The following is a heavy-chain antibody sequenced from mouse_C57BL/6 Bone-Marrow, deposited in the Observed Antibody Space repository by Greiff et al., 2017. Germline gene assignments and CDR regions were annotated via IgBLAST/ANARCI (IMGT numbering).Heavy chain of an antibody. CDR2: IYPSDSET. CDR1: GYTFTSYW. Sequence: QVQLQQPGAELVRPGSSVKLSCKASGYTFTSYWMDWVKQRPGQGLEWIGNIYPSDSETHYNQKFKDKATLTVDKSSSTAYMQRSSLTSEDSAVDYCARTYSYYFDYWGQGTTLTVSS. D-gene: IGHD2-12*01. J-gene: IGHJ2*01. CDR3: ARTYSYYFDY. V-gene: IGHV1-61*01.